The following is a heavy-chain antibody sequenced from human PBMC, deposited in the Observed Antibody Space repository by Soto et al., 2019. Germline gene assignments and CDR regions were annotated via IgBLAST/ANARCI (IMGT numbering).Heavy chain of an antibody. CDR3: VLSRFWSGPDAFDI. CDR1: GFTFSDHY. Sequence: PGGSLRLSCAASGFTFSDHYMSWIRQAPGKGLEWVSYISSSSSYTNYADSVKGRFTISRDNAKNSLYLQMNSLRAEDTAVYYCVLSRFWSGPDAFDIWGQGTMVTVSS. D-gene: IGHD3-3*01. V-gene: IGHV3-11*06. J-gene: IGHJ3*02. CDR2: ISSSSSYT.